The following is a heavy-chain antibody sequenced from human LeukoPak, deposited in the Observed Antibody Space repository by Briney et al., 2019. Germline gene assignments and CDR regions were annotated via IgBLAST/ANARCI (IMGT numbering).Heavy chain of an antibody. CDR3: ARQRMAGPNHRDY. J-gene: IGHJ4*02. CDR1: GGTFSSYA. CDR2: IIPILGIA. Sequence: SVKVSCKASGGTFSSYAISWVRQAPGQGLEWMGRIIPILGIANYAQKFQGRVTITADKSTSTAYMELSSLRSEDTAVYYCARQRMAGPNHRDYWGQGTLVTVPS. D-gene: IGHD6-19*01. V-gene: IGHV1-69*04.